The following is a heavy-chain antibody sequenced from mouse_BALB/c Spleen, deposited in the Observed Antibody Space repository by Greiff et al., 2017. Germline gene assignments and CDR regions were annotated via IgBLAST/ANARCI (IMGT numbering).Heavy chain of an antibody. V-gene: IGHV5-9-3*01. D-gene: IGHD2-3*01. CDR1: GFTFSSYA. Sequence: EVQRVESGGGLVKPGGSLKLSCAASGFTFSSYAMSWVRQTPEKRLEWVATISSGGSYTYYPDSVKGRFTISRDNAKNTLYLQMSSLRSEDTAMYYCARRDDGYSMYYFDYWGQGTTLTVSS. J-gene: IGHJ2*01. CDR2: ISSGGSYT. CDR3: ARRDDGYSMYYFDY.